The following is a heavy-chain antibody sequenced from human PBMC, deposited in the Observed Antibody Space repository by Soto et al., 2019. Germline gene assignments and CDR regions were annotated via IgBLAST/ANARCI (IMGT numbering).Heavy chain of an antibody. Sequence: VKLVESGGGVVQPGGSLRLSCAASGFTFNIYGMHWVRQAPDKGLEWVALISYDGSNQYYADSVKGRFTISRDNSKNTIFLQMNTLRADDTAVYYCAKDQASGHGSFDSWAQEPLVTASS. V-gene: IGHV3-30*18. D-gene: IGHD5-12*01. J-gene: IGHJ4*02. CDR2: ISYDGSNQ. CDR3: AKDQASGHGSFDS. CDR1: GFTFNIYG.